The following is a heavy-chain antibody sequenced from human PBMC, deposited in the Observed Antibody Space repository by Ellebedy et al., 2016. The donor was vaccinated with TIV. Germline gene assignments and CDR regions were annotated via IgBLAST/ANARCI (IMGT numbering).Heavy chain of an antibody. D-gene: IGHD3-10*02. CDR1: GYTFTSYG. J-gene: IGHJ4*02. CDR2: ISAYNGNT. Sequence: AASVKVSCKASGYTFTSYGISWVRQAPGQGLEWMGWISAYNGNTNYAQKLQGRVTMTTDTSTSTAYMELRSLRSDDTAVFYCAKSGLFGVLLYLDYWGQGTLVTVSS. CDR3: AKSGLFGVLLYLDY. V-gene: IGHV1-18*01.